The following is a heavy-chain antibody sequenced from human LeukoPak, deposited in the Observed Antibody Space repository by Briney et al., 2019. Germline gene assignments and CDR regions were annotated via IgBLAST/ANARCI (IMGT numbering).Heavy chain of an antibody. J-gene: IGHJ4*02. Sequence: GGSLRLSCAASGFTLSNYEMNWVRQAPGKGLEWVSYISSSGSTIYYADSVKGRFTISRDNAKNSLFLQMSSLRGEDTALYYCATEHWGPNSWGQGTLVTVSS. CDR1: GFTLSNYE. CDR2: ISSSGSTI. V-gene: IGHV3-48*03. CDR3: ATEHWGPNS. D-gene: IGHD3-16*01.